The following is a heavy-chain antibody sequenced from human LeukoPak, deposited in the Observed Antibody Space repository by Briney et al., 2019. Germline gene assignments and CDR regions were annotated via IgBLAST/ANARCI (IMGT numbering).Heavy chain of an antibody. V-gene: IGHV1-2*06. J-gene: IGHJ4*02. Sequence: ASVKLSCKSSVYTFTGYYMNWVRSALGQAVEWGGRINPNSGGTNYAQKFQGRVTMTRDTSISTAYMELSRLRSDDTAVYYCARDPGDNWNDMDYWGQGTLVTVSS. CDR3: ARDPGDNWNDMDY. CDR1: VYTFTGYY. D-gene: IGHD1-1*01. CDR2: INPNSGGT.